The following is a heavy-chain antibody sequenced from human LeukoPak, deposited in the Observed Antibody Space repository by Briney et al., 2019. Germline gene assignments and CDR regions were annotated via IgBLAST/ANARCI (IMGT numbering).Heavy chain of an antibody. D-gene: IGHD5-12*01. CDR1: GYTFTGYY. J-gene: IGHJ4*02. V-gene: IGHV1-2*02. CDR3: ARVIPKVATIKVTTGFDY. Sequence: ASVKVSCKASGYTFTGYYMHWVRQAPGQGLEWMGWINPNSGGTNYAQKFQGRVTMTRDTSISTAYMELSSLRSEDTAVYYCARVIPKVATIKVTTGFDYWGQGTLVTVSS. CDR2: INPNSGGT.